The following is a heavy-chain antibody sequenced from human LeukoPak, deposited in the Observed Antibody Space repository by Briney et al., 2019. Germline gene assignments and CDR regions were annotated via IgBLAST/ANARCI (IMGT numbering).Heavy chain of an antibody. CDR1: GFNFKNYW. V-gene: IGHV3-74*01. D-gene: IGHD6-19*01. CDR3: ATPRRYSSGWSFDY. CDR2: IINDGSST. Sequence: GGSLRLSCAASGFNFKNYWMHWVRQAPGKGLEWVSRIINDGSSTTYADSVKGRFTVSRDNAKDTLYLQMNSLRVEDTAVYYCATPRRYSSGWSFDYWGQGTQVTVSS. J-gene: IGHJ4*02.